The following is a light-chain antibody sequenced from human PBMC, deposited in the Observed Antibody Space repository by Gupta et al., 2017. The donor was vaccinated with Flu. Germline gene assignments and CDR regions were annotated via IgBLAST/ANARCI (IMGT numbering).Light chain of an antibody. CDR3: RQYNNLPVT. CDR1: QSISNN. Sequence: VMTQSPAPLSVSPGLRATLSCRASQSISNNLAWYQQKPGQPPRLLIYGASASAPGIPARFSGSGSGTEFTLTSSSLQSGDFAVYYCRQYNNLPVTFGQEIKLEIK. V-gene: IGKV3-15*01. CDR2: GAS. J-gene: IGKJ2*01.